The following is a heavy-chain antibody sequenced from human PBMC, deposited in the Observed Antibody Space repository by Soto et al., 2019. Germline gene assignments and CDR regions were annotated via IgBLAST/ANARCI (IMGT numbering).Heavy chain of an antibody. CDR1: GFTFDDYA. J-gene: IGHJ4*02. V-gene: IGHV3-9*01. Sequence: GGSLRLSCAASGFTFDDYAMHWVRQAPGKGLEWVSGISWNSGSIGYADSVKGRFTISRDNAKNSLYLQMNSLRAEDTALYYCAKFNGGYCSSTSCYSFDYWGQGTLVTVSS. D-gene: IGHD2-2*02. CDR2: ISWNSGSI. CDR3: AKFNGGYCSSTSCYSFDY.